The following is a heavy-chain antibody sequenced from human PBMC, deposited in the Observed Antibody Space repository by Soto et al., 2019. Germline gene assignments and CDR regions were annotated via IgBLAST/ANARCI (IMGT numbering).Heavy chain of an antibody. Sequence: QVQLVESGGGVVQPGRSLRLSCAASGCTFSSYGMHWVRQAPGKGLEWVAVISFDGINKLYADSVKGRFTISGDKSKNSLHLQMNSLRAEDTAVYYCAKTGPAGTPWAYYYRMDVWGQGTTVTVSS. CDR2: ISFDGINK. D-gene: IGHD6-13*01. CDR1: GCTFSSYG. V-gene: IGHV3-30*18. J-gene: IGHJ6*02. CDR3: AKTGPAGTPWAYYYRMDV.